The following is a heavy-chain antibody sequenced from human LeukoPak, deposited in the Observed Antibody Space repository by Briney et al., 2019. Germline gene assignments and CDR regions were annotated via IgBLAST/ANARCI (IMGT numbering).Heavy chain of an antibody. D-gene: IGHD1-26*01. V-gene: IGHV3-21*01. CDR1: GFTFSSYS. CDR3: ARVWRSGSYLTNDY. J-gene: IGHJ4*02. CDR2: ISSSSSYI. Sequence: GGSLRLSCAASGFTFSSYSMNWVRQAPGKGLEWVSSISSSSSYIYYADSVKGRFTISRDNAKNSLYLQMNSLRAEDTAVYYCARVWRSGSYLTNDYWGQGTLVTVSS.